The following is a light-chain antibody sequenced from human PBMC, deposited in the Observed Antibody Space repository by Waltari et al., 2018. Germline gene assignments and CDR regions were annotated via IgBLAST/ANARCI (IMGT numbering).Light chain of an antibody. CDR2: DAS. CDR3: QQYNSYSWT. J-gene: IGKJ1*01. V-gene: IGKV1-5*01. Sequence: DIKMTQSPSTLSASVGDSGTITCRANQTISHWLAWYQQKPGKAPRLLIYDASILESGVPSRFSGSASGTEFTLSINSLQPDDFACYYCQQYNSYSWTFGQGTKVEIK. CDR1: QTISHW.